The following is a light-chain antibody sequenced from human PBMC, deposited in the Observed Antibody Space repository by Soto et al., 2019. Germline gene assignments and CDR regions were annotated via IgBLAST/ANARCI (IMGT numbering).Light chain of an antibody. CDR2: GAS. CDR1: QSVSSN. Sequence: EIVMTQSPGTLSVSPGERATLSCRASQSVSSNLAWYQQKPGQAPRLLIYGASTRATGVPARFSGSESGTEFTLTISSLQSEDFAVYYCQQYNNWPPQITFGQGTRLGIK. CDR3: QQYNNWPPQIT. V-gene: IGKV3-15*01. J-gene: IGKJ5*01.